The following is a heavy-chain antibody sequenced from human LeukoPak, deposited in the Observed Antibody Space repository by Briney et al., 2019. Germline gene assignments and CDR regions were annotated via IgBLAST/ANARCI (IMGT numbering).Heavy chain of an antibody. CDR1: GGSISSYY. Sequence: SETLPLTCTVSGGSISSYYWSWIRQPPGKGLEWIGYIYYSGSTNYNPSLKSRVTISVDTSKNQFSLKLSSVTAADTAVYYCAGNLEWPVYWGQGTLVTVSS. CDR2: IYYSGST. V-gene: IGHV4-59*12. CDR3: AGNLEWPVY. J-gene: IGHJ4*02. D-gene: IGHD3-3*01.